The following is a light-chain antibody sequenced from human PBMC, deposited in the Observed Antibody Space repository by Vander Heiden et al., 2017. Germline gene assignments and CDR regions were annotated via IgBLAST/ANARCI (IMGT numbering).Light chain of an antibody. Sequence: DIVMTQSPDSLAVSLGERATLNCKSSQTVLNSSNNKNYLAWYQQKPGQPPKLLIYWASTRESGVPDRFSGSGSGTHFTLTISSLQAEDVAVYYCQQYYSTPFTFGPGTKVDIK. V-gene: IGKV4-1*01. J-gene: IGKJ3*01. CDR3: QQYYSTPFT. CDR2: WAS. CDR1: QTVLNSSNNKNY.